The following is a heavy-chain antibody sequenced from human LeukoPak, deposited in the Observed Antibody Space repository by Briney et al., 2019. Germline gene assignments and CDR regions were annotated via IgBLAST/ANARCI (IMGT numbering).Heavy chain of an antibody. V-gene: IGHV1-24*01. J-gene: IGHJ1*01. CDR1: GYTLTELS. CDR2: FDPEDGET. CDR3: ATGGAIVVVRFFQH. Sequence: ASVKVSCKVSGYTLTELSMHWVRQAPGKGLEWMGGFDPEDGETIYAQKFQGRVTMTEDTSTDTAYMELSSLRSEDTAVYYCATGGAIVVVRFFQHWGQGTLVTVSS. D-gene: IGHD3-22*01.